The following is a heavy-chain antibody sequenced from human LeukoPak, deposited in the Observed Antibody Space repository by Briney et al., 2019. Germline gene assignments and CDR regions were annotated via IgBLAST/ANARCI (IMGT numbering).Heavy chain of an antibody. CDR1: GYSISSGYY. D-gene: IGHD3-3*01. J-gene: IGHJ4*02. CDR3: ARLKYDFWSGYDKEYYFDY. V-gene: IGHV4-38-2*01. Sequence: SETLSLTCAVSGYSISSGYYWGWIRQPPGKGLEWIGSIYHSGSTYYNPSLKSRVTISVDTSKNQFSLKLSSVTAADTAVYYCARLKYDFWSGYDKEYYFDYWGQGTLVTVSS. CDR2: IYHSGST.